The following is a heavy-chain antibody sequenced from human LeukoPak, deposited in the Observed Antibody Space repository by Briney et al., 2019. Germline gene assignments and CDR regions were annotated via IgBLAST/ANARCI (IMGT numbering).Heavy chain of an antibody. J-gene: IGHJ4*02. Sequence: GGSLRLSCAASGFSFRTYDLSWVRQAPGKGLEWVSYISSSGSTIYYADSVKGRFTISRDNAKNSLYLQMNSLRAEDTAVYYCARSGGFVVAGGYFDYWGQGTLVTVSS. D-gene: IGHD2-2*01. CDR2: ISSSGSTI. V-gene: IGHV3-11*04. CDR1: GFSFRTYD. CDR3: ARSGGFVVAGGYFDY.